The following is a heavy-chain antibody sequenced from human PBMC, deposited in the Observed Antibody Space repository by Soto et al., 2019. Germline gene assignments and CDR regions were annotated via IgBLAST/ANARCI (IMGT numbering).Heavy chain of an antibody. D-gene: IGHD3-22*01. CDR1: GFTFSSYA. CDR2: ISGSGGST. J-gene: IGHJ4*02. V-gene: IGHV3-23*01. CDR3: AKDLTPDSSGYYFHDPYFDY. Sequence: LRLSCAASGFTFSSYAMSWVRQAPGKGLEWVSAISGSGGSTYYADSVKGRFTISRDNSKNTLYLQMNSLRAEDTAVYYCAKDLTPDSSGYYFHDPYFDYWGQGTLVTVSS.